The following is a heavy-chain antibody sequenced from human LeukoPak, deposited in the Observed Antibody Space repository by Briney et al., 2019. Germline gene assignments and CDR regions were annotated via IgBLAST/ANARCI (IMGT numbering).Heavy chain of an antibody. Sequence: GESLKISCAGSAYSFTSYWIGWVRQMPGKGLEWMGIIYPGDSDIKYSPSFQGQVTISADKSISTAYLQWSSLRASDTAVYFCARVAYRSSLYGAPSYFDSWGQGTLVTVSS. CDR2: IYPGDSDI. J-gene: IGHJ4*02. CDR3: ARVAYRSSLYGAPSYFDS. CDR1: AYSFTSYW. D-gene: IGHD6-13*01. V-gene: IGHV5-51*01.